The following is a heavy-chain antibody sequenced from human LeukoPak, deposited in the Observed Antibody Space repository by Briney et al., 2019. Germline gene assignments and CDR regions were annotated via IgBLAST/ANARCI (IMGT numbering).Heavy chain of an antibody. CDR1: GASISSESYY. Sequence: SETLSLTCTVSGASISSESYYWTWIRQPAGKGLEWIGRIYNTGSTKYNPSLKSRVTISIDTSKTQFSLKLNSVTAADTAVYYCARVMAVNPDWFDPWGQGTLVTVSS. D-gene: IGHD5-24*01. V-gene: IGHV4-61*02. CDR3: ARVMAVNPDWFDP. J-gene: IGHJ5*02. CDR2: IYNTGST.